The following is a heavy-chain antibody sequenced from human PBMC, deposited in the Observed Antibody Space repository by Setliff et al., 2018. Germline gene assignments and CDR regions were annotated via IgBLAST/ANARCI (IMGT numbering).Heavy chain of an antibody. D-gene: IGHD2-21*01. CDR2: ISCYDGNT. CDR3: ARVRPCGVDYYYYMDV. Sequence: GASVKVSCKASGYTFNSYGITWVRQAPGQGLEWMGWISCYDGNTRYARKTQGRATMTTDTSTTTADMELRSLTSDDTAVYYCARVRPCGVDYYYYMDVWGKGTTGTVSS. J-gene: IGHJ6*03. V-gene: IGHV1-18*01. CDR1: GYTFNSYG.